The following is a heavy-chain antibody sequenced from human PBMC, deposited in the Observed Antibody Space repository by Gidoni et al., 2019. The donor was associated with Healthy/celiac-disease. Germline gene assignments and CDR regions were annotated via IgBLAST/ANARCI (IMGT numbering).Heavy chain of an antibody. D-gene: IGHD3-10*01. CDR2: IYYSGST. V-gene: IGHV4-39*01. CDR1: GGSIRRSSYY. Sequence: QLQLQESGPGLVKPSETLSLTCTVSGGSIRRSSYYWGWIRQPPGKGLEWIGSIYYSGSTYYNPSLKSRVTISVDTSKNQFSLKLSSVTAADTAVYYCARRRAGGSGDGWFDPWGQGTLVTVSS. CDR3: ARRRAGGSGDGWFDP. J-gene: IGHJ5*02.